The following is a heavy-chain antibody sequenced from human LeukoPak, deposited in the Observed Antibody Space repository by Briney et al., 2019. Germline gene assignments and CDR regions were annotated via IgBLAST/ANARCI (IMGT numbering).Heavy chain of an antibody. Sequence: HPGGSLGLSCAASGFTFSSYGMHWVRQAPGKGLEWVAVISYDGSNKYYADSVKGRFTISRDNSKNTLYLQMNSLRAEDTAVYYCAKGIMDVWGQGTTVTVSS. CDR1: GFTFSSYG. CDR3: AKGIMDV. J-gene: IGHJ6*02. V-gene: IGHV3-30*18. CDR2: ISYDGSNK.